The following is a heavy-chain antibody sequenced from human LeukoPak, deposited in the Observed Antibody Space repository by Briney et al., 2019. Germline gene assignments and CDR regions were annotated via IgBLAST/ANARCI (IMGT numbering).Heavy chain of an antibody. CDR3: ARETRSSTMVRGAHPLDY. Sequence: PSETLSLTCTVSGGSISSYYWSWIRQPAGKGLEWIGRIYTSGSTYYNPSLKSRVTMSVDTSKNQFSLKLSSVTAADTAVYYCARETRSSTMVRGAHPLDYWGQGTLVTVSS. D-gene: IGHD3-10*01. CDR1: GGSISSYY. CDR2: IYTSGST. V-gene: IGHV4-4*07. J-gene: IGHJ4*02.